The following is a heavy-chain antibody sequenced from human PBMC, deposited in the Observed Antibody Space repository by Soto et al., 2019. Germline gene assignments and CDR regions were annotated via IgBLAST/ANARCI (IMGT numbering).Heavy chain of an antibody. V-gene: IGHV3-23*01. CDR2: VTADGGT. J-gene: IGHJ3*02. Sequence: EVQVLESGGGLVQPGGSLRLYCEGSGFTVSSHAMTWIRQAPGKGPEWVSTVTADGGTYYADSVKGRFAMSRDTSENTLYLQMTSLGAEDTAAYYGEPHVSCSGGSCQYDAFAIRGQGTMVTVSS. CDR1: GFTVSSHA. D-gene: IGHD2-15*01. CDR3: EPHVSCSGGSCQYDAFAI.